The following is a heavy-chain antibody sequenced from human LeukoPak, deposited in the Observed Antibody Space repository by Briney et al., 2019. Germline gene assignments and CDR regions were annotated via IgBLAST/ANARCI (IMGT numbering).Heavy chain of an antibody. Sequence: PSETMSLTCTVSGYSISSGYYWGWIRQPPGKGLEWIGSIYHSGSTYYNPSLKSRVTISVDTSKNQFSLKLSSVTAADTAVYYCAREGGVLRFLEWLSYTQRSNWFDPWGQGTLVTVSS. CDR2: IYHSGST. V-gene: IGHV4-38-2*02. J-gene: IGHJ5*02. CDR3: AREGGVLRFLEWLSYTQRSNWFDP. CDR1: GYSISSGYY. D-gene: IGHD3-3*01.